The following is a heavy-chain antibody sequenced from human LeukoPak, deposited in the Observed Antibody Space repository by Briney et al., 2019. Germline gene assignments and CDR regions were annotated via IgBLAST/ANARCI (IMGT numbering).Heavy chain of an antibody. CDR3: AKALNYYDSSGAYYGNDY. J-gene: IGHJ4*02. Sequence: GGSLRLSCAASGLTFSSYAMSWVRQAPGKGLEWVSAISGSGGSTYYADSVKGRFTISRDNSKNTLYLQMNSLRAEDTAVYYCAKALNYYDSSGAYYGNDYWGQGTLVTVSS. CDR2: ISGSGGST. CDR1: GLTFSSYA. V-gene: IGHV3-23*01. D-gene: IGHD3-22*01.